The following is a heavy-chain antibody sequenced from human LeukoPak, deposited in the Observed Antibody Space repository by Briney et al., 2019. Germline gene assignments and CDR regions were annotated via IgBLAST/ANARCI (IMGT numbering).Heavy chain of an antibody. CDR1: GYTFTSYG. CDR3: ARGGYSGYDPPFDY. Sequence: ASVKVSCKASGYTFTSYGISWVRQAAGRGLDWVGWISAFNGNTNYAQNLQGTITMTTKTSTDTAYMELRSLRSDDTAVYYWARGGYSGYDPPFDYWGQGTLVTVSS. V-gene: IGHV1-18*04. CDR2: ISAFNGNT. D-gene: IGHD5-12*01. J-gene: IGHJ4*02.